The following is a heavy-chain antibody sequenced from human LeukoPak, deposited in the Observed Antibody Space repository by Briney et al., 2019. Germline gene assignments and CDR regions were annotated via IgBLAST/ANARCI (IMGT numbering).Heavy chain of an antibody. V-gene: IGHV4-34*01. CDR1: GGSFSGYY. J-gene: IGHJ4*02. D-gene: IGHD3-9*01. Sequence: PSETLSLTCAVYGGSFSGYYWSWIRQPPGKGLEWIGEINHSGSTNYNSSLKSRVTISVDTSKNQFSLKVTSVTAADTAVYFCARGVSHRNFEWLFHWGQGTLVTVSS. CDR3: ARGVSHRNFEWLFH. CDR2: INHSGST.